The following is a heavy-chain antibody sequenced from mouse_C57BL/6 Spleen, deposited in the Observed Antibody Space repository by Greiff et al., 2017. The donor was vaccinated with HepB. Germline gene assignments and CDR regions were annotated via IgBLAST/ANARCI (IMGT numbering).Heavy chain of an antibody. Sequence: EVHLVESGPELVKPGASVKMSCKASGYTFTDYNMHWVKQSHGKSLEWIGYINPNNGGTSYNQKFKGKATLTVNKSSSTAYMELRSLTSEDSAVYYCAFYYYGQSLYAMDYWGQGTSVTVSS. D-gene: IGHD1-1*01. CDR1: GYTFTDYN. J-gene: IGHJ4*01. V-gene: IGHV1-22*01. CDR2: INPNNGGT. CDR3: AFYYYGQSLYAMDY.